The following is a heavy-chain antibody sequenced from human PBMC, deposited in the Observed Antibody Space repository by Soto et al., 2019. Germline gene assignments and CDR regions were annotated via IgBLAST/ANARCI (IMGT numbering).Heavy chain of an antibody. CDR1: GFTFSSYG. Sequence: QVQLLESGGGVVQPGWSLRLSCAASGFTFSSYGMHWVRQAPGKGLEWVAVISHDATNKHYADSVKGRFTVSRDNSRNTLYLLMNSLRPEDTAVYCCGKASSYYGSGSYYTNDYWGQGTLVTVSS. J-gene: IGHJ4*02. D-gene: IGHD3-10*01. CDR2: ISHDATNK. V-gene: IGHV3-30*18. CDR3: GKASSYYGSGSYYTNDY.